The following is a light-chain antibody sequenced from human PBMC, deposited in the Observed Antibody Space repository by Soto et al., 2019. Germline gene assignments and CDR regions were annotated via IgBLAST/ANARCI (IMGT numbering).Light chain of an antibody. CDR1: QRVRTN. J-gene: IGKJ4*02. CDR2: DAS. CDR3: QQYSSSPT. V-gene: IGKV3-15*01. Sequence: EIVMTQSPATLSVSPGERVALSCRASQRVRTNLAWYQQKPGQAPRLLMYDASTRATGIPARFSGSGSGTEFTLSISGLEPEDFAVYSCQQYSSSPTFGGGTKVDI.